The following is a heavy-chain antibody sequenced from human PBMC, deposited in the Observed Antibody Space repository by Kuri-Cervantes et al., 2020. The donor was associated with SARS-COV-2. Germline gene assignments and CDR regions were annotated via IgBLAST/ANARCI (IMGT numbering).Heavy chain of an antibody. Sequence: GGSLRLSCVVSGFTFSNYGMHWVRQAPGKGLEWVAVISYDGTIRYYADSVKGRFTISRDNSRNTGDLQMNSLRGDDTAVYYCAKAVRGHYASGSRDTGGMDVWGQGATVTVSS. CDR3: AKAVRGHYASGSRDTGGMDV. CDR1: GFTFSNYG. J-gene: IGHJ6*01. V-gene: IGHV3-30*18. CDR2: ISYDGTIR. D-gene: IGHD3-10*01.